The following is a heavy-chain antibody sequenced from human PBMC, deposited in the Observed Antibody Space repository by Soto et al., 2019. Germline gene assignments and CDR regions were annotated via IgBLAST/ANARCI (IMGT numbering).Heavy chain of an antibody. CDR3: ASRVAVADAYYYGMHV. Sequence: PGESLKISCKGSGYSFTSYWISWVRQMPGKGLEWMGRIDPSDSYTNYSPSFQGHVTISADKSISTAYLQWSSLKASDTAMYYCASRVAVADAYYYGMHVWGQGTTVTVSS. CDR1: GYSFTSYW. V-gene: IGHV5-10-1*01. D-gene: IGHD6-19*01. J-gene: IGHJ6*02. CDR2: IDPSDSYT.